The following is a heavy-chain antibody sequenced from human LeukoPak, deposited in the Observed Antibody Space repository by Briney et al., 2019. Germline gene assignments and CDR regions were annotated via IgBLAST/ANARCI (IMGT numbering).Heavy chain of an antibody. V-gene: IGHV3-20*04. J-gene: IGHJ5*02. CDR2: INWNGGRT. D-gene: IGHD4-17*01. Sequence: GGSLRLSCAASGSTFDEYGMSWVRQAPGKGLEWVSGINWNGGRTGYADSVKGRFTISRDNAKISLYLQMNRRRAEDTGLYYCAGAADNWFDPWGQGTLVTVSS. CDR1: GSTFDEYG. CDR3: AGAADNWFDP.